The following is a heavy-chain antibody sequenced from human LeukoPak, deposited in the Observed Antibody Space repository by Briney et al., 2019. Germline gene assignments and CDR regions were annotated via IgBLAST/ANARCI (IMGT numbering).Heavy chain of an antibody. Sequence: GASVKVSCKASGYTFTSYYMHWVRQAPGQGLEWMGWISAYNGNTNYAQKLQGRVTMTTDTSTSTAYMELRSLRSDDTAVYYCARRDVEYCGGDCYSNPSFSYWGQGTLVTVSS. J-gene: IGHJ4*02. CDR1: GYTFTSYY. CDR2: ISAYNGNT. D-gene: IGHD2-21*02. V-gene: IGHV1-18*04. CDR3: ARRDVEYCGGDCYSNPSFSY.